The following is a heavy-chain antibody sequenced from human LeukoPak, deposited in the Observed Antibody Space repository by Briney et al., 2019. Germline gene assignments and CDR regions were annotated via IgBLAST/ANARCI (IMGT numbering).Heavy chain of an antibody. J-gene: IGHJ4*02. CDR2: IYSAGTT. D-gene: IGHD3-22*01. Sequence: GGSLRLSCAASGFTVSNNYMSWVRQAPGKGLEWVSVIYSAGTTYYADSVKGRFTISRQNPENTLFLQMNSLRPEETAVYYCARVLGYDSSGYYRGYFDYWGQGTLVTASS. CDR1: GFTVSNNY. V-gene: IGHV3-53*04. CDR3: ARVLGYDSSGYYRGYFDY.